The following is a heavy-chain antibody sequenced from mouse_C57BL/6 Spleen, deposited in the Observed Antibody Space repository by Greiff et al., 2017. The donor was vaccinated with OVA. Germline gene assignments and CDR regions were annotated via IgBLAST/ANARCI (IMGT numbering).Heavy chain of an antibody. CDR3: ARDPYDGYSYYAMDY. CDR2: ISSGSSTI. V-gene: IGHV5-17*01. J-gene: IGHJ4*01. Sequence: EVKLQESGGGLVKPGGSLKLSCAASGFTFSDYGMHWVRQAPEKGLEWVAYISSGSSTIYYADTVKGRFTISRDNAKNTLFLQMTSLRSEDTAMYYCARDPYDGYSYYAMDYWGQGTSVTVSS. CDR1: GFTFSDYG. D-gene: IGHD2-3*01.